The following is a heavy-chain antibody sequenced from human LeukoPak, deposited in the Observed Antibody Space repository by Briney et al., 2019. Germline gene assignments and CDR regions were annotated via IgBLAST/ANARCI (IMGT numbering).Heavy chain of an antibody. CDR2: ISYDGSNK. CDR1: GFTFSSYA. J-gene: IGHJ4*02. Sequence: GRSLRLSCAASGFTFSSYAMHWVRQAPGKGLEWVAVISYDGSNKYYADSVKGRFTISRDNSKNTLYLQMNSLRAEDTAVYYCARDRAAAMAYWGQGTLVTVSS. D-gene: IGHD2-2*01. V-gene: IGHV3-30-3*01. CDR3: ARDRAAAMAY.